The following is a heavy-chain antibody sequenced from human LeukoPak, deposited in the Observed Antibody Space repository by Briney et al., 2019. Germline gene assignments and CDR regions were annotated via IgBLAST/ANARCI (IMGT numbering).Heavy chain of an antibody. Sequence: GGSLRLSCAASGFTFSRYWMTWVRQAPGKGLEWVANIKQDGTEKYYVDSVKGRFTISRDNAKNSLYLQMNSLRSEDTAVYYCARVDGSPAITGFDYWGQGTLVTVSS. CDR3: ARVDGSPAITGFDY. V-gene: IGHV3-7*05. CDR2: IKQDGTEK. D-gene: IGHD1-20*01. CDR1: GFTFSRYW. J-gene: IGHJ4*02.